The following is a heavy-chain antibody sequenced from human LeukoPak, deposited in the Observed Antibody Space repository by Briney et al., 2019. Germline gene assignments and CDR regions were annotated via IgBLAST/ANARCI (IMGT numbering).Heavy chain of an antibody. V-gene: IGHV3-30*18. CDR1: GFSFSSYG. CDR2: ISSDGIDK. CDR3: AKDNGREGDY. J-gene: IGHJ4*02. Sequence: GGSLRLSCATSGFSFSSYGMHWVRQAPGKGLEWVAVISSDGIDKYYADSVKGRFTISRDNSKNTLYLQMSSLRAEDTAVYYCAKDNGREGDYWGQGNLVTVSS. D-gene: IGHD2-8*01.